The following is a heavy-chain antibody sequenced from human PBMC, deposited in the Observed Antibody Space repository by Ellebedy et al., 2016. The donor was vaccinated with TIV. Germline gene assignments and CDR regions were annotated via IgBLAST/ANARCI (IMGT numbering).Heavy chain of an antibody. V-gene: IGHV3-74*01. J-gene: IGHJ4*02. CDR3: ARVGYCSSTSCYGHFDY. D-gene: IGHD2-2*03. Sequence: PGGSLRLSCAASGFTFSSYWMHWVRQAPGKGLVWVSRINSDGSSTSYADSVKGRFTISRDNAKNTLYLQINSLRAEDTAVYYCARVGYCSSTSCYGHFDYWGQGTLVTVSS. CDR1: GFTFSSYW. CDR2: INSDGSST.